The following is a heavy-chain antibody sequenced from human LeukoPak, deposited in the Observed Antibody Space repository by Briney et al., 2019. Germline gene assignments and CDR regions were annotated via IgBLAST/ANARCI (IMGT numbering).Heavy chain of an antibody. V-gene: IGHV5-51*01. CDR3: ARERESGSSWFDP. CDR2: IYPANSDT. D-gene: IGHD3-10*01. CDR1: GYSFTKYW. J-gene: IGHJ5*02. Sequence: GESLQISCKASGYSFTKYWIGWVRQLPGKGLEWMAIIYPANSDTRYSASFQGQVTISADNSITTAYLRWNSLTASDTAMYYCARERESGSSWFDPWGQGTLVTVSS.